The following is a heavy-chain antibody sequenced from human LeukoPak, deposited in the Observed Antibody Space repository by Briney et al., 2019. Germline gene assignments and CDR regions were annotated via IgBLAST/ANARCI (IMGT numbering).Heavy chain of an antibody. CDR1: GFTFSAYW. D-gene: IGHD3-3*01. CDR3: ARVRCWSNDWVDP. J-gene: IGHJ5*01. CDR2: IDTIGSTT. Sequence: GGSLRLSCAASGFTFSAYWMHWVRQAPGKGLVWVSRIDTIGSTTTYADSVKGRFTISRDNAKNTLHLQMSSLTAEDTGVYYCARVRCWSNDWVDPWGQGTLVTVSS. V-gene: IGHV3-74*03.